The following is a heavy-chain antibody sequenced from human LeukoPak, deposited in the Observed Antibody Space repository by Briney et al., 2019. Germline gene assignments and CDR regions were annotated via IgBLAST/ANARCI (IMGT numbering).Heavy chain of an antibody. V-gene: IGHV3-23*01. D-gene: IGHD1-7*01. CDR1: GFTFSSYG. CDR3: AREVLELQYNWFDP. Sequence: GGSLRLSCAASGFTFSSYGMSWVRQAPGKGLEWVSAISGSGGSTYYADSVKGRFTISRDNSKNTLYLQMNSLRAEDTAVYYCAREVLELQYNWFDPWGQGTLVTVSS. CDR2: ISGSGGST. J-gene: IGHJ5*02.